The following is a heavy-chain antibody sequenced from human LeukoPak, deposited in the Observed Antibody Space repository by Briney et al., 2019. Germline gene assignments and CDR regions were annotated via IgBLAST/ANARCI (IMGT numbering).Heavy chain of an antibody. Sequence: SETLSLTCTVSGGSSSSSSYYWGWIRQPPGKGLEWIGSIYYSGSIYYNPSLKSRVTISVDTSKNQFSLKLSSVTAADTAVYYCARPETNNYYDSSGYRGPDAFDIWGQGTMVTVSS. J-gene: IGHJ3*02. CDR1: GGSSSSSSYY. CDR3: ARPETNNYYDSSGYRGPDAFDI. D-gene: IGHD3-22*01. CDR2: IYYSGSI. V-gene: IGHV4-39*01.